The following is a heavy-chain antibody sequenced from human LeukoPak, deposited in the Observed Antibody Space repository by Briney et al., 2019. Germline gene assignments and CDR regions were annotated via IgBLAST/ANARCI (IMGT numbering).Heavy chain of an antibody. CDR1: GFTFSSYS. J-gene: IGHJ3*02. CDR2: ISSSSSTI. D-gene: IGHD2-2*02. V-gene: IGHV3-48*04. CDR3: ARDHYCSSTSCYISSAFDI. Sequence: PGGSLRLSCAASGFTFSSYSMNWVRQAPGEGLEWVSYISSSSSTIYYADSVKGRFTISRDNAKNSLYLQMNSLRAEDTAVYYCARDHYCSSTSCYISSAFDIWGQGTMVTVSS.